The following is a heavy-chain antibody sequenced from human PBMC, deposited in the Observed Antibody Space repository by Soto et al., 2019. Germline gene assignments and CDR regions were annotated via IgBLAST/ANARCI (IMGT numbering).Heavy chain of an antibody. J-gene: IGHJ5*02. Sequence: GASVKVSCKAPRDTFTSYYINWVRQAPGQGLEWMGVINPHGGSTAYAQKFKGRVTLTRDTSASTVYMEVSSLTSEGTAMYYCARSSGGNFGIIIEGTNWFAPWGQGTRVTVSS. CDR1: RDTFTSYY. D-gene: IGHD1-26*01. V-gene: IGHV1-46*01. CDR2: INPHGGST. CDR3: ARSSGGNFGIIIEGTNWFAP.